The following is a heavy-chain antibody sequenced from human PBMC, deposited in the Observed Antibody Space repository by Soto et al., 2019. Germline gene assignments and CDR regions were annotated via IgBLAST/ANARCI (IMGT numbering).Heavy chain of an antibody. CDR3: ARRGGYGDYYNWFDP. V-gene: IGHV4-39*01. Sequence: SETLSLTCTVSGGSISSSSYYWGWIRQPPGKGLEWIGSIYYSGSTYYNPSLKSRVTISVDTSKNQFSLKLSSVTAADTAVYYCARRGGYGDYYNWFDPWGQGTLVTVSS. CDR1: GGSISSSSYY. CDR2: IYYSGST. D-gene: IGHD4-17*01. J-gene: IGHJ5*02.